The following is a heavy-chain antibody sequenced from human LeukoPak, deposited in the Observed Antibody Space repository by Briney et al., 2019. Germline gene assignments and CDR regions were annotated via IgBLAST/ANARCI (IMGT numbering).Heavy chain of an antibody. CDR3: ARGVHGSWLSFDY. CDR1: GFTFSSYA. V-gene: IGHV3-23*01. J-gene: IGHJ4*02. Sequence: GESLRLSCAASGFTFSSYAMGWVRKAPGKGLEWVSAINGSGSSTSYADSAKGRFTTSPDDSKNTLYLQMNSLRAEDTAMYYGARGVHGSWLSFDYGGQGTLVTVSS. CDR2: INGSGSST. D-gene: IGHD6-13*01.